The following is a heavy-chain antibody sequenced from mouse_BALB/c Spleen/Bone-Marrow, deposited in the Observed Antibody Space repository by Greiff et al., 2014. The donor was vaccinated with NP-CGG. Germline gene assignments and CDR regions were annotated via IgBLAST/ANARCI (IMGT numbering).Heavy chain of an antibody. D-gene: IGHD2-3*01. Sequence: EVMLVESGGGLVQPGGSLRLSCAPSGFIFTDYYMSWVRQPPGKALEWLGFIRNKANVYSTEYSASVKGRFTISRDNSQSILYLQMNTLRAEDSATYYCVREEDGYYVGFAYWGQGTLVTVSA. J-gene: IGHJ3*01. CDR1: GFIFTDYY. V-gene: IGHV7-3*02. CDR2: IRNKANVYST. CDR3: VREEDGYYVGFAY.